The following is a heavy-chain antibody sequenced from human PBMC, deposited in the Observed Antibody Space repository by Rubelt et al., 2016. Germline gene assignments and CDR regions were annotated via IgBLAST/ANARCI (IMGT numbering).Heavy chain of an antibody. CDR2: IITIFGTA. CDR3: AREQQLVGGWFDP. Sequence: QVQLVQSGAEVKKPGSSVKVSCTASGGTFSSYAISWVRPAPGQGLEWMGGIITIFGTANYAQKFQGRVTITADESTSTAYMELSSLRSEDTAVYYCAREQQLVGGWFDPWGQGTLVTVSS. D-gene: IGHD6-13*01. CDR1: GGTFSSYA. J-gene: IGHJ5*02. V-gene: IGHV1-69*01.